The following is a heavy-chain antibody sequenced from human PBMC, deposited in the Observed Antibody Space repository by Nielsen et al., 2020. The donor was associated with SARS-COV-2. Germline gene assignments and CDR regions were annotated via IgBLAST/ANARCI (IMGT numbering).Heavy chain of an antibody. Sequence: GESLKISCAASGFTFSSYWMSWVRQAPGKGLEWVANIKQDGSEKYYVDSVKGRFTISRDNAKNSLYLQMNSLRAEDTAVYYCARGYSGYVYWGQGTLVTVSS. D-gene: IGHD5-12*01. CDR2: IKQDGSEK. J-gene: IGHJ4*02. CDR3: ARGYSGYVY. V-gene: IGHV3-7*03. CDR1: GFTFSSYW.